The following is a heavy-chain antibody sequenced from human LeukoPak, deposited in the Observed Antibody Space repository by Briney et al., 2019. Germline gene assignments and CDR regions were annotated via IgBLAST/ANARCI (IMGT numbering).Heavy chain of an antibody. D-gene: IGHD6-19*01. CDR2: IIPIFGTA. V-gene: IGHV1-69*01. Sequence: ASVKVSCKASGGTFSSYAISWVRQAPGQGLEWMGGIIPIFGTANYAQKFQGRVTITADESTSTAYMELSSLRSEDTAVYYCARDWSRYSSGWHYWGQGTWSPSPQ. CDR1: GGTFSSYA. J-gene: IGHJ4*02. CDR3: ARDWSRYSSGWHY.